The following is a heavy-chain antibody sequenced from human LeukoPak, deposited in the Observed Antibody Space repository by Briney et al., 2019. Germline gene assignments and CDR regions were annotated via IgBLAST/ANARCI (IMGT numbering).Heavy chain of an antibody. Sequence: SETLSLTCAVYGGSFSGYYWSCIRQPPGTGLEWVGEINHSGRTNYNPSLKSRVTISVDTSKNQFSLKLSSETAADTAVYYCAGAGYCSSTSCYAKGLRPYYFDYWGQGTLVTVSS. D-gene: IGHD2-2*01. CDR1: GGSFSGYY. CDR2: INHSGRT. CDR3: AGAGYCSSTSCYAKGLRPYYFDY. V-gene: IGHV4-34*01. J-gene: IGHJ4*02.